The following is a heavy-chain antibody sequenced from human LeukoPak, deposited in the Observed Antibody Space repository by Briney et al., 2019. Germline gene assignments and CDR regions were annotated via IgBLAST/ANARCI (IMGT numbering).Heavy chain of an antibody. D-gene: IGHD2-2*01. J-gene: IGHJ4*02. CDR1: GGSFSGYY. CDR2: INHSGST. CDR3: ARLEYQLLVDY. V-gene: IGHV4-34*01. Sequence: SETLSLTCAVYGGSFSGYYWSWIRQPPGKGLEWIGEINHSGSTYYNPSLKSRVTISVDTSKNQFSLKLSSVTAADTAVYYCARLEYQLLVDYWGQGTLVTVSS.